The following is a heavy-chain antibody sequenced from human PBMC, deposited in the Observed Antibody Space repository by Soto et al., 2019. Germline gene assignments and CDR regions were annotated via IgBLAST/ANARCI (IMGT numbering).Heavy chain of an antibody. D-gene: IGHD2-8*01. CDR3: ARIDPQLMLAWFEP. J-gene: IGHJ5*02. CDR1: GGSISSNY. CDR2: IYYSGST. V-gene: IGHV4-59*01. Sequence: SDTLSLTCTVSGGSISSNYWIWIRQPPGKGLEWIGYIYYSGSTNYNSSLKSRVTISVHTSKNQFSLKLTSVTAADTAVYYCARIDPQLMLAWFEPWGQGTLVTVSS.